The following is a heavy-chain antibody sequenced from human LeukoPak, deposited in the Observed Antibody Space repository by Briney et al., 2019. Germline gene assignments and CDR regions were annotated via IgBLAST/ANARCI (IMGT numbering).Heavy chain of an antibody. V-gene: IGHV4-38-2*01. CDR2: IYHSGST. D-gene: IGHD3-22*01. Sequence: PSETLSLTCAVSADSINNANYGAWIRQPPGKGLEWIGSIYHSGSTSYDPSLESRISMSVDTSKNHFSLGLLSVTATDTAVYYCARGAYFDSRTYYPFGYWGQGTLVTVSS. CDR1: ADSINNANY. J-gene: IGHJ4*02. CDR3: ARGAYFDSRTYYPFGY.